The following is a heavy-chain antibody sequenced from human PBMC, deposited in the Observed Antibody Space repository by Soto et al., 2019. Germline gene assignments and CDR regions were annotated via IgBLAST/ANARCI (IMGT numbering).Heavy chain of an antibody. Sequence: LSLTCAVYGGSFSGYYWSWIRQPPGKGLEWIGEINHSGSTNYNPSLKSRVTISVDTSKNQFSLKLSSVTAADTAVYYCAGFGGGVVPADFDYWGQGTLVTVSS. V-gene: IGHV4-34*01. CDR2: INHSGST. CDR1: GGSFSGYY. CDR3: AGFGGGVVPADFDY. D-gene: IGHD2-2*01. J-gene: IGHJ4*02.